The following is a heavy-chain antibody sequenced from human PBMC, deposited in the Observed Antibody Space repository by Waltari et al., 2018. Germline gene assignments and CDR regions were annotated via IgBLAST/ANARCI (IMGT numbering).Heavy chain of an antibody. CDR1: GFSLSNARMG. J-gene: IGHJ4*02. CDR3: ARIRVVSWYDFAY. Sequence: QVTMKESGPVMVKPTETLTLTCTVSGFSLSNARMGVSWISQPTGQALEWLAHILSNDEKSYSTSLKSRLTISKDTSKSQVVLTMTNMDPVDTATYYCARIRVVSWYDFAYWGQGTLVTVSS. D-gene: IGHD6-13*01. CDR2: ILSNDEK. V-gene: IGHV2-26*01.